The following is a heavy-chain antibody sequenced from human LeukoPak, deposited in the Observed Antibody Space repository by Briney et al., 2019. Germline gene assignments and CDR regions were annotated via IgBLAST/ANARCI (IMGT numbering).Heavy chain of an antibody. CDR3: ARPYYYDSRIDP. J-gene: IGHJ5*02. Sequence: PSETLSLTCTVSDGSISSGGYSWNWIRQPPGKGLEWVGYMYYSGSTYYNPSLKSRVTISVDTSKNQFTLKLSSVTAADTAVYYCARPYYYDSRIDPWGQGTLVTVSS. V-gene: IGHV4-30-4*08. D-gene: IGHD3-22*01. CDR2: MYYSGST. CDR1: DGSISSGGYS.